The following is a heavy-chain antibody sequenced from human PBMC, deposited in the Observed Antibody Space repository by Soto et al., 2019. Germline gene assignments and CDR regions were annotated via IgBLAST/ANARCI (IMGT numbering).Heavy chain of an antibody. CDR3: AKDSRSSRRYYYYYGMDV. CDR2: ITWNSGSI. Sequence: GGSLRLSCAASGFTFDDYAMHWVRQAPGKGLEWVSGITWNSGSIGYADSVKGRFTISRNNAKNSLYLQMNSLRPEDTALYYCAKDSRSSRRYYYYYGMDVWGLGTTVTVSS. CDR1: GFTFDDYA. J-gene: IGHJ6*02. V-gene: IGHV3-9*01. D-gene: IGHD6-13*01.